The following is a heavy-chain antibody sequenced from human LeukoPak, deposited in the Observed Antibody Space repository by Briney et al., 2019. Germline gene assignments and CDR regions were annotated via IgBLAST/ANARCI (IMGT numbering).Heavy chain of an antibody. CDR1: GLAFSSYA. Sequence: PGRSLRLSCAASGLAFSSYAMHWVRQAPGKGLEWVAVISYDGSNEQYADSVKGRFTISRDNSKNTLYLHMNSLRAEDTAVYYCARFYGGSALDNWGQGTMVTVSS. J-gene: IGHJ3*02. CDR2: ISYDGSNE. D-gene: IGHD3-16*01. CDR3: ARFYGGSALDN. V-gene: IGHV3-30*03.